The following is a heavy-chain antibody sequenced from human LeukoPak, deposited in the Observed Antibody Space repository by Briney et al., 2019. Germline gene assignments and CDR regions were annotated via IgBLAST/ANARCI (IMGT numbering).Heavy chain of an antibody. Sequence: SETLSLTCAVYGGSFSGYYWSWFRQPPGKGLEWIGEINHSGSTNYNPSLKSRVTISVDTSKNQFSLKLSSVTAADTAVYYCARSGYCSSTSCYMRGYYFDYWGQGTLVTVSS. CDR2: INHSGST. D-gene: IGHD2-2*02. CDR3: ARSGYCSSTSCYMRGYYFDY. J-gene: IGHJ4*02. CDR1: GGSFSGYY. V-gene: IGHV4-34*01.